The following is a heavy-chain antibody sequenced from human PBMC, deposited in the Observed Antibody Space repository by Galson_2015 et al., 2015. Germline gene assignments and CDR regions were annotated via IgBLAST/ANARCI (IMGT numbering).Heavy chain of an antibody. CDR3: ARDVYYYDSSGYYELDY. J-gene: IGHJ4*02. Sequence: SVKVSCKASGYTFTSYGISWERQAPGQGLEWMGWISAYNGNTNYAQKLQGRVTMTTDTSTSTAYMELRSLRSDDTAVYYCARDVYYYDSSGYYELDYWGQGTLVTVSS. CDR2: ISAYNGNT. CDR1: GYTFTSYG. D-gene: IGHD3-22*01. V-gene: IGHV1-18*01.